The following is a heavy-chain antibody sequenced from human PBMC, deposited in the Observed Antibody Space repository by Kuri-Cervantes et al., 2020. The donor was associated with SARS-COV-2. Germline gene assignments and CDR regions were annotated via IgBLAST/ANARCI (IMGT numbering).Heavy chain of an antibody. V-gene: IGHV1-18*01. Sequence: ASVKVSCKASGYTFTSYGISWVRQAPGQGLEWMGWISAYNGNTNYAQTLQGRVTMTTDTSTSTAYMELRSLRSDDTAVYYCARYKASDILTGYYWGFDYWGQGTLVTVSS. CDR1: GYTFTSYG. CDR2: ISAYNGNT. J-gene: IGHJ4*02. CDR3: ARYKASDILTGYYWGFDY. D-gene: IGHD3-9*01.